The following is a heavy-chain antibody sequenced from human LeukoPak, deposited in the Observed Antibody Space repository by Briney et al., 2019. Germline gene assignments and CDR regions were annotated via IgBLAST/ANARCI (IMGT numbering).Heavy chain of an antibody. CDR3: ATSMAQDVDAFHI. Sequence: PGGSLRLSCAASGFTFNNAWMSWVRQAPGKGLEWVSSISSRSTYIYYADSVKGRFTISRDNAKNSLYLQMNNLRAEDTAMFYCATSMAQDVDAFHIWGQGTMVTVSS. J-gene: IGHJ3*02. CDR2: ISSRSTYI. D-gene: IGHD2-21*01. V-gene: IGHV3-21*01. CDR1: GFTFNNAW.